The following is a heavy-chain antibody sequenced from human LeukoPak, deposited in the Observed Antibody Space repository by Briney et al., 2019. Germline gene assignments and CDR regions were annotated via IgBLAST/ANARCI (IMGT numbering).Heavy chain of an antibody. J-gene: IGHJ6*03. CDR1: GGSISSYY. V-gene: IGHV4-59*12. CDR3: AGDYYYMDV. CDR2: IYYTGST. Sequence: SETLSLTCTVSGGSISSYYWSWIRQPPGKGLEWIGYIYYTGSTNYNPSLQSRVTISVDTSKNQFSLKLSSVTAADTAVYYCAGDYYYMDVWGKGTTVTVSS.